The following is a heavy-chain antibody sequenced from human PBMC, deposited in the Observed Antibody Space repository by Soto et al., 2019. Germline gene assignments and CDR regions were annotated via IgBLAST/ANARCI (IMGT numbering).Heavy chain of an antibody. Sequence: ESLTISFQGAGYICRNNWNNWVRQIPGKGLEWVGRIDLTDSYTSYSPSFQGHVSFSADKSINTTYLHFSSLRASDTAVYYCARHGGSHYLSRGYHYALDYWGQGTPVTVSS. CDR3: ARHGGSHYLSRGYHYALDY. CDR2: IDLTDSYT. V-gene: IGHV5-10-1*01. D-gene: IGHD3-22*01. CDR1: GYICRNNW. J-gene: IGHJ4*02.